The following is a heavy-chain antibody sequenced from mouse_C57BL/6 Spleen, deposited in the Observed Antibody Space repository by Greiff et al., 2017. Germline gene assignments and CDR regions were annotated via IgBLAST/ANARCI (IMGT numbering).Heavy chain of an antibody. CDR1: GSTFTDYY. CDR2: IRNKANGYTT. V-gene: IGHV7-3*01. CDR3: ARYRGTFDY. D-gene: IGHD3-3*01. Sequence: EVKLVESGGGLVQPGGSLSLSCAASGSTFTDYYMSWVRQPPGKALEWLGFIRNKANGYTTEYSASVKGRFTISRDNSQSILYLQMNALRAEDSATYYCARYRGTFDYWGQGTTLTVSS. J-gene: IGHJ2*01.